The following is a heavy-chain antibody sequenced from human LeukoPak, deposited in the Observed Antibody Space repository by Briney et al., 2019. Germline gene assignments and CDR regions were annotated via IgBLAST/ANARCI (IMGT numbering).Heavy chain of an antibody. CDR3: ARLTLRWFDP. D-gene: IGHD4/OR15-4a*01. Sequence: SETLSLTCAVYVGSFSGYYWSWIRQPPGKGLEWIGEINHSGSTNYNPSLKSRVTISVDTSKNQFSLKLSSVTAADTAVYYCARLTLRWFDPWGQGTLVTVSS. V-gene: IGHV4-34*01. CDR2: INHSGST. J-gene: IGHJ5*02. CDR1: VGSFSGYY.